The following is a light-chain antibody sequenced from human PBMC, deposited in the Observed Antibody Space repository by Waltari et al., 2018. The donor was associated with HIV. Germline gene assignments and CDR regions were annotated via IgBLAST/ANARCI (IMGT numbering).Light chain of an antibody. CDR1: PSISTW. CDR2: KAS. J-gene: IGKJ2*01. CDR3: QQYHSYPYT. Sequence: DIQMTQSPSTLSASVGDRVTITCRASPSISTWLAWYQQKPGKDPKVLIYKASTLEFGAPSSFSGSGSGTEFTLTISSLHPDDFATYYCQQYHSYPYTFGQGTHLEIK. V-gene: IGKV1-5*03.